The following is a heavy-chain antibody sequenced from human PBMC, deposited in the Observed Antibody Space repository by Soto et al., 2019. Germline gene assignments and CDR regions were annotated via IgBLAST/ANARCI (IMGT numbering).Heavy chain of an antibody. V-gene: IGHV3-15*01. CDR3: TTQLDY. CDR2: IKRKTEGGTT. J-gene: IGHJ4*02. CDR1: GFTFSNAW. Sequence: PGVSLRLSCAASGFTFSNAWMSWVRQAPGRGLEWVGRIKRKTEGGTTDYAAPGKGRFTISRDDSENTLYLQMNSPNPEDTAVYYCTTQLDYWGQGNLFTVCS.